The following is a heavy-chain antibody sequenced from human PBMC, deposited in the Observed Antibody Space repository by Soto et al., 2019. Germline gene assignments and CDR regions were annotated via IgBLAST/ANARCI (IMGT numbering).Heavy chain of an antibody. CDR2: INPNSGST. V-gene: IGHV1-2*02. CDR3: ARGGSSSLDY. J-gene: IGHJ4*02. CDR1: GYTFTGYY. Sequence: QVQLVQSGAEVKKPGASVKVSCKASGYTFTGYYMHWVRQAPGQGPEWMGRINPNSGSTTYAQKFQGRVTVTRDTSISTAYMELSSLRSDDTAVYYCARGGSSSLDYWGQGTLVTVSS. D-gene: IGHD6-6*01.